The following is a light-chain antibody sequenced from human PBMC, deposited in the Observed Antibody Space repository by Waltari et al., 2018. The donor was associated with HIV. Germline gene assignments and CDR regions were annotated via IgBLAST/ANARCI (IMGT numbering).Light chain of an antibody. CDR2: DVS. V-gene: IGLV2-14*03. Sequence: QSALTQPASVSGSPGQSITLSCTGASSDVGRYNYVSWYQHHPGKAPKLSIYDVSKRPSGVSNRFAGSKSGTTASLTISGLQAEDEADYYCSSYTSSRTVVFGGGTKLTVL. CDR1: SSDVGRYNY. J-gene: IGLJ2*01. CDR3: SSYTSSRTVV.